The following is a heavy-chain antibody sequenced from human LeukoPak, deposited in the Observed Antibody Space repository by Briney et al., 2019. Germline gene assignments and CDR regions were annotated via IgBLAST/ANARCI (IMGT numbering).Heavy chain of an antibody. D-gene: IGHD4-17*01. Sequence: GGSLRLSCAASGFTISSNYMSWVRQAPGKGLEWVSSIGSNSGFIYYTDSIKGRFSISRDNAKNSLYLQMNSLRAADTAVYYCARYYADYDHWYFDLWGRGTLVTVSS. J-gene: IGHJ2*01. V-gene: IGHV3-21*01. CDR2: IGSNSGFI. CDR1: GFTISSNY. CDR3: ARYYADYDHWYFDL.